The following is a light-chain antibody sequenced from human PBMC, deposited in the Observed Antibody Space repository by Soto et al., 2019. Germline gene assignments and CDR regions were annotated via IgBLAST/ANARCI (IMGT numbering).Light chain of an antibody. V-gene: IGKV1-5*01. J-gene: IGKJ1*01. CDR3: QQYNSFRT. CDR2: DAS. Sequence: DIQMTQSPSTLSASVGDRVTITCRASQSISSWLAWYQQKPGKAPKLLIYDASSWESGVPARFSGSGSGTDFTLTISSLEPDDFAAYYCQQYNSFRTFGQGTKVDIK. CDR1: QSISSW.